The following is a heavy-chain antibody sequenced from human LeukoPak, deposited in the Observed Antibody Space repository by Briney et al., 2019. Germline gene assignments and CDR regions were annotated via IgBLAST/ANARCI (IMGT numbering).Heavy chain of an antibody. V-gene: IGHV4-61*05. CDR1: GGSISSSNYY. CDR3: ARLGNSGWFDF. J-gene: IGHJ5*01. Sequence: SETLSLTCTVSGGSISSSNYYWNWIRQPPGKGLEWIGYIYYSGSTNYKPSLKSRVTISLDTSKNQFSLKLTSVTAADTAVYYCARLGNSGWFDFWGQGTLVTVSS. CDR2: IYYSGST. D-gene: IGHD6-19*01.